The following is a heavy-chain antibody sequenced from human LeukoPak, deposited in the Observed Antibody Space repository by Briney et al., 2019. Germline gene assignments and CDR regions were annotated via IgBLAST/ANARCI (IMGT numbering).Heavy chain of an antibody. Sequence: SETLSLTCTVSGGSISGSYWSWIRQPPGKGLEWIAYMYNSGSTNYIPSLKSRVTISIDTSKNQFSLKLSSLTAADTAIYYCARGIESYGDYGYWGQGILVTVSS. J-gene: IGHJ4*02. CDR3: ARGIESYGDYGY. V-gene: IGHV4-59*01. D-gene: IGHD4-17*01. CDR2: MYNSGST. CDR1: GGSISGSY.